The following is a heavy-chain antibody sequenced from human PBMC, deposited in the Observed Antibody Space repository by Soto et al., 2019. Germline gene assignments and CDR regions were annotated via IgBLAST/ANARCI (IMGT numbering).Heavy chain of an antibody. V-gene: IGHV3-20*01. D-gene: IGHD4-17*01. CDR2: INWNGGRT. Sequence: GGSLRLSCAASGFTFDDYGMSWVRQAPGKGLEWVSDINWNGGRTGYADSVKGRFTVSRDNAKNSLYLQMNSLRAEDTALYHCARVGGTTVNNPHFDVWGRGTLVTVSS. CDR3: ARVGGTTVNNPHFDV. J-gene: IGHJ2*01. CDR1: GFTFDDYG.